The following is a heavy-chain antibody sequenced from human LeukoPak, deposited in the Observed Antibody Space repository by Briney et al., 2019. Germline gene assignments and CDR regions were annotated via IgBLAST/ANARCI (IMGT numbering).Heavy chain of an antibody. V-gene: IGHV1-2*02. J-gene: IGHJ6*03. Sequence: SVKVSFKASGYIFTGYYMHWVRQAPGQGLEGMGWINPNSGGTNYAQKFQGRVTMTRDTSISTAYMELSRLRSDDTAVYYCARVDTADYYYYMDVWGKGTTVTVSS. D-gene: IGHD5-18*01. CDR3: ARVDTADYYYYMDV. CDR2: INPNSGGT. CDR1: GYIFTGYY.